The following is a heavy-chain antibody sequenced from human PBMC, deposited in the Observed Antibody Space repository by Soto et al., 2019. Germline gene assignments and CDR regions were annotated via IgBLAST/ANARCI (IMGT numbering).Heavy chain of an antibody. CDR1: GGSISSSSYY. CDR3: ARVTIFGEVIDPNYYYYMDV. V-gene: IGHV4-39*01. D-gene: IGHD3-3*01. Sequence: PSETLSLTCTVSGGSISSSSYYWGRIRQPPGKGLEWIGSIYYSGSTYYNPSLKSRVTISVDTSKNQFSLKLSSVTAADTAVYYCARVTIFGEVIDPNYYYYMDVWGKGTTVTVSS. J-gene: IGHJ6*03. CDR2: IYYSGST.